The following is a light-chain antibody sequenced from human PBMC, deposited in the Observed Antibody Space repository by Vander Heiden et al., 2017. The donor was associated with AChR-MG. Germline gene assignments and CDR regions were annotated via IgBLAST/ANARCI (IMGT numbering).Light chain of an antibody. CDR2: DTT. CDR3: LLYDGGAWV. CDR1: TGAVTGRFF. Sequence: QTVVTQEPPLTVSSGGTVTLTCSSNTGAVTGRFFPSWFQQTPGQAPTTLIYDTTNTPSWTPARFSGSLLGGKAALTVSGVQPEDEAEYYCLLYDGGAWVFGGGTKLTVL. J-gene: IGLJ3*02. V-gene: IGLV7-43*01.